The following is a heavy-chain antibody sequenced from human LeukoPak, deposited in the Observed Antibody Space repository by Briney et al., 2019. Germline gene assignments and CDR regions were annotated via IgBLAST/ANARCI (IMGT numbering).Heavy chain of an antibody. CDR2: IYYTGST. Sequence: SETLSLTCTVSGGSISVVYSYWGWIRQPPGKGLEWIGSIYYTGSTFYNPSLKSRVTMSVDTSMNQFSLRMTSVIAADTAIYYCAKTLANRGAFDMWGQGTMVTVSS. D-gene: IGHD3-10*01. CDR3: AKTLANRGAFDM. J-gene: IGHJ3*02. V-gene: IGHV4-39*01. CDR1: GGSISVVYSY.